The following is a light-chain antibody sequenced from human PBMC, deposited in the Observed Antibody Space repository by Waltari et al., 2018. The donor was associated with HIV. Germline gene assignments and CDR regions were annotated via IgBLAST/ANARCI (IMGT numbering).Light chain of an antibody. CDR3: ASFTGDNTVI. Sequence: AVNHPASVSGLPGQSTTIPRSGDASYCALYTFVSWYHTHSGNPPRLIIYNIDIRASVVSDRFPGAMSGNPASLTISGLRAEDEGHYYCASFTGDNTVIFGGGTEVTVL. V-gene: IGLV2-14*03. CDR1: ASYCALYTF. J-gene: IGLJ2*01. CDR2: NID.